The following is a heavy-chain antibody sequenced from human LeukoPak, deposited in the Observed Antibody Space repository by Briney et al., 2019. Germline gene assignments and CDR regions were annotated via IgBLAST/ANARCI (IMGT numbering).Heavy chain of an antibody. CDR1: GFTFSTYS. V-gene: IGHV3-48*02. Sequence: PGGSLRLSCAAYGFTFSTYSLNWVRQAPGKGLEWVSYISSSGTTTEYADSVKGRFTISRDNAKNLLSLQMNSLRDEDTAVYYCARDYGWSFDYWGQGTLVTVSS. CDR2: ISSSGTTT. D-gene: IGHD6-19*01. J-gene: IGHJ4*02. CDR3: ARDYGWSFDY.